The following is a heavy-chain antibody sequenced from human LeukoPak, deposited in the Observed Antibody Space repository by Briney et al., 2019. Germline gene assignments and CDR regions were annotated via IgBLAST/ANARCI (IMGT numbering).Heavy chain of an antibody. Sequence: ASVKVSCKASGYTFTSHFMHWVRQAPGQGLEWMGIINPRGGSTSYTQKFQGRVTMTRDTSISTAYMELSRLRSDDTAVYYCARAFYDSSGYYSPGYWGQGTLVTVSS. J-gene: IGHJ4*02. D-gene: IGHD3-22*01. V-gene: IGHV1-46*01. CDR3: ARAFYDSSGYYSPGY. CDR1: GYTFTSHF. CDR2: INPRGGST.